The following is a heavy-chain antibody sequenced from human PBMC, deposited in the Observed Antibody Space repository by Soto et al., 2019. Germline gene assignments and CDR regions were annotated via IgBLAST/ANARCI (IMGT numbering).Heavy chain of an antibody. CDR2: IYYSGST. CDR1: GGSISSGGYY. V-gene: IGHV4-31*03. D-gene: IGHD6-13*01. J-gene: IGHJ4*02. CDR3: ARGAGIAAAGYFDY. Sequence: SETLSLTCTVSGGSISSGGYYWSWIRQHPGKGLEWIGYIYYSGSTYYNPSLKSRVTISVDTSKNQFSLKLSSVTAADTAVYYCARGAGIAAAGYFDYWGQGTLVPVSS.